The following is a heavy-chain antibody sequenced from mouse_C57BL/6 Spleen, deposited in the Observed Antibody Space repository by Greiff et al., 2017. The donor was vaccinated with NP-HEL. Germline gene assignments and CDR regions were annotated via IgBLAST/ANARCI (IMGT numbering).Heavy chain of an antibody. CDR1: GFNIKDDY. D-gene: IGHD1-1*01. J-gene: IGHJ1*03. V-gene: IGHV14-4*01. CDR3: TTFGGSSSSDWYFDV. CDR2: IDPENGDT. Sequence: VQLQQSGAELVRPGASVKLSCTASGFNIKDDYMHWVKQRPEQGLEWIGWIDPENGDTAYASKFQGKATITADTSSNTAYLQLSSLTSEDTAVYYCTTFGGSSSSDWYFDVWGTGTTVTVSS.